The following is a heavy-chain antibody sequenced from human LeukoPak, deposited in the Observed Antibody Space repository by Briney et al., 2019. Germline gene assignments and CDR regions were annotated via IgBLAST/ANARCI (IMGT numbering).Heavy chain of an antibody. D-gene: IGHD2/OR15-2a*01. CDR1: GFTVSSNY. CDR2: IYSGGGT. J-gene: IGHJ4*02. V-gene: IGHV3-53*01. CDR3: ARGGALLPFDY. Sequence: GGSLRLSCAASGFTVSSNYMSWVRQAPGKGLEWVSVIYSGGGTYYADSVKGRFTISRDNSKNTLYLQMNSLRAEDTAVYYCARGGALLPFDYWGQGTLVTVSS.